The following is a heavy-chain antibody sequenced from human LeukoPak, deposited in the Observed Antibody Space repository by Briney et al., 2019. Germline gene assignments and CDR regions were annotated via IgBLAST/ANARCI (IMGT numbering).Heavy chain of an antibody. V-gene: IGHV4-4*07. CDR2: IYTSGST. CDR1: GGSISYFY. CDR3: ARVRGSSGSYEYYHYMDV. J-gene: IGHJ6*03. Sequence: SETLSLTCTVSGGSISYFYWSWIRQPAGKGLEWIGRIYTSGSTNYDPSLKSRVTMSVDTSKKQFSLKLSSVTAADTAVYYCARVRGSSGSYEYYHYMDVWGKGTTVTISS. D-gene: IGHD1-26*01.